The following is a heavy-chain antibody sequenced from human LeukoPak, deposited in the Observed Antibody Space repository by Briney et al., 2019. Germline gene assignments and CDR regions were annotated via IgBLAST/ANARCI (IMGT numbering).Heavy chain of an antibody. V-gene: IGHV4-59*01. D-gene: IGHD3-22*01. Sequence: SETLSLTCTVSGGSISSYYWSWIQQPPGKGLEWIGYIYYSGSTNYNPSLKSRVTISVDTSKNQFSLKLSSVTAADTAVYYCASGRFKASSGYYLHWGQGTLVTVSS. CDR1: GGSISSYY. J-gene: IGHJ4*02. CDR3: ASGRFKASSGYYLH. CDR2: IYYSGST.